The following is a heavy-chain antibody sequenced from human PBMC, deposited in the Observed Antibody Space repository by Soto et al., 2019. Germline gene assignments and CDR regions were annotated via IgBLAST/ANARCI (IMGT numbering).Heavy chain of an antibody. V-gene: IGHV1-46*01. CDR1: GYTLSDAN. CDR3: ARDLRAGGDY. J-gene: IGHJ4*02. D-gene: IGHD1-26*01. Sequence: QVQLVQSGAEVKKPGASVKVSCKASGYTLSDANINWVRQAPGQGPEWMGIINPRADSTNYAQKVQGKVTLTRDTSTSTVYMELSSLRSDDTAVYYCARDLRAGGDYWGQGTLVTVAS. CDR2: INPRADST.